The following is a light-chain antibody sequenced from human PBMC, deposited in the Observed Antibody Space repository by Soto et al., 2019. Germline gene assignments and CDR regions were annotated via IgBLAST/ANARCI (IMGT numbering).Light chain of an antibody. Sequence: EIVLTQSPGNLSLSPGERATLSCRASQSVSSYLAWYQQKRGQAPRLLISGASSRATGIPDRFSGSGSGTDFTLTISRLEPEDFAVYYCQQYGSSRGTFGGGTKVEIK. J-gene: IGKJ4*01. CDR2: GAS. V-gene: IGKV3-20*01. CDR3: QQYGSSRGT. CDR1: QSVSSY.